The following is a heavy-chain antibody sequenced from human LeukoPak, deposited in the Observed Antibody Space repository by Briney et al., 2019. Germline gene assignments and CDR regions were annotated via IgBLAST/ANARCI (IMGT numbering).Heavy chain of an antibody. CDR2: IYHSGNT. Sequence: PSETLSLTCAVSGYSISSGYYWGWLRQPPGKGLEWIGMIYHSGNTYYNPSLKSRVTISLGTSKNQFSLKLSSVTAADTAVYYCARLKDSSGYYPNYFDYWGQGTLVTVSS. V-gene: IGHV4-38-2*01. D-gene: IGHD3-22*01. J-gene: IGHJ4*02. CDR1: GYSISSGYY. CDR3: ARLKDSSGYYPNYFDY.